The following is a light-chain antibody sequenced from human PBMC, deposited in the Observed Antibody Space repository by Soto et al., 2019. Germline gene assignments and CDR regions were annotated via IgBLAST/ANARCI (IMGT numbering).Light chain of an antibody. CDR1: ESLLHSNGYNY. Sequence: DIVMTQSPLSLPVTPGEPASISCRSSESLLHSNGYNYLDWYLQKPGQSPQLLIYLGSNRASGVPDRFSGSGSGTDVTLKISRVEAEDVGVYYCMKALKTFTLGKGTKLEIK. CDR3: MKALKTFT. CDR2: LGS. J-gene: IGKJ2*01. V-gene: IGKV2-28*01.